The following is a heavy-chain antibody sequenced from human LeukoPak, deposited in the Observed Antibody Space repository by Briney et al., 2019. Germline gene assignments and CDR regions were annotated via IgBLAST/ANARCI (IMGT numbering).Heavy chain of an antibody. CDR2: ISHDGSQK. J-gene: IGHJ4*02. CDR1: GFAFSDFY. D-gene: IGHD1-1*01. Sequence: GGSLRLSCAASGFAFSDFYMIWVRQAPGKGLQWVAGISHDGSQKHYMDSMKGRFSISRDNAKNSLYLQLSSLRAEDTAVYYCATLQNWRFDYWGQGALVAVSS. V-gene: IGHV3-7*03. CDR3: ATLQNWRFDY.